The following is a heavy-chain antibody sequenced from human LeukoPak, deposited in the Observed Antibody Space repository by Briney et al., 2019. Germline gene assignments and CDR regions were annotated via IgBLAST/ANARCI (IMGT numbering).Heavy chain of an antibody. J-gene: IGHJ6*02. CDR3: ARSHSMARGVIDFYGLDV. Sequence: PSGTLSLTCAVSGDSVASIDWWSWVRQAPGKGLEWIGEIYHSGSPNYNPSLQGRVTMSVDKSKTQFSLTLTSVTAADTAVYYCARSHSMARGVIDFYGLDVWGQGTTVIVSS. D-gene: IGHD3-10*01. V-gene: IGHV4-4*02. CDR2: IYHSGSP. CDR1: GDSVASIDW.